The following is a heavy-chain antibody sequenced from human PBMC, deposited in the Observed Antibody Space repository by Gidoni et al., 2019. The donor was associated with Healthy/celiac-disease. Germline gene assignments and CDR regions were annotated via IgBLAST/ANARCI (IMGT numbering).Heavy chain of an antibody. CDR2: IYYSGST. CDR3: ARHGSGSYHFDY. Sequence: QLQLQESGPGLVKPSETLSLPCTLSGGSISSSSYNWGWIRQPPGKGLEWIGSIYYSGSTYYNPSLKSRVTISVDTSKNQFSLKLSSVTAADTAVYYCARHGSGSYHFDYWGQGTLVTVSS. J-gene: IGHJ4*02. D-gene: IGHD3-10*01. V-gene: IGHV4-39*01. CDR1: GGSISSSSYN.